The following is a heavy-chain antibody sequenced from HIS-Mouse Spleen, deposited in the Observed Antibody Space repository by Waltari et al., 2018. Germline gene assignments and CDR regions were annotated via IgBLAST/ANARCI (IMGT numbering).Heavy chain of an antibody. CDR1: GYTFTGYY. CDR3: ASPARLFGDAFDI. Sequence: QVQLVQSGAEVKKPGASVKVSCKASGYTFTGYYMHWVRQAPGQGLEWMGWINPTSGGTNYAQKFQGRVTMTRDTSISTAYMELSRLRSDDTAVYYCASPARLFGDAFDIWGQGTMVTVSS. D-gene: IGHD6-6*01. J-gene: IGHJ3*02. CDR2: INPTSGGT. V-gene: IGHV1-2*02.